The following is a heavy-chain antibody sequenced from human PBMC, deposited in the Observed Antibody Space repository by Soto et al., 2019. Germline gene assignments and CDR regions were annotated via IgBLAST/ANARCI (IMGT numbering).Heavy chain of an antibody. D-gene: IGHD5-18*01. CDR2: IKSKTDGGTR. CDR3: TTDRGRRAGYAQDY. J-gene: IGHJ4*02. Sequence: EVQLVESGGGLVKPGGSLRLSCAASGFTFSDAWMSWVRQAPGKGLEWVGRIKSKTDGGTRDYAAPVKGRFTISRDDSKDTLYLQMNSLKTDDTAVYYCTTDRGRRAGYAQDYWGQGTLVTVSS. V-gene: IGHV3-15*01. CDR1: GFTFSDAW.